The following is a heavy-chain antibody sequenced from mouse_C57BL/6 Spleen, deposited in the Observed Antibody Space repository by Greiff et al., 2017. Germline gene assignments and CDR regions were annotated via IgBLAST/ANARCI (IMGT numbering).Heavy chain of an antibody. Sequence: VQLQQSGPELVKPGASVKMSCKASGYTFTDYNMHWVKQSHGKSLEWIGYINPNNGGTSYNQKFKGKATLTVNKSSSTAYMELRSLRSEDSAVYYCARQLRLPHCGYWGQGTTLTVSS. V-gene: IGHV1-22*01. CDR3: ARQLRLPHCGY. CDR1: GYTFTDYN. D-gene: IGHD3-2*02. J-gene: IGHJ2*01. CDR2: INPNNGGT.